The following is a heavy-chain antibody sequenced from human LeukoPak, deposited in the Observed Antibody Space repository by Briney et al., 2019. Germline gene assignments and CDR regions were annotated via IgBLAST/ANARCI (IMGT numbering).Heavy chain of an antibody. J-gene: IGHJ6*03. D-gene: IGHD3-3*01. Sequence: ASVKVSCKASGYTFTNYDINWVRQATGQGLEWMGYMNPNSGNTGYAQKFQDRVTITSDTSISTAYMELSSLRSDDTAVYYCAKIGRSYDFWTGYYEEEVDYMDVWGKGTTVTVSS. V-gene: IGHV1-8*03. CDR3: AKIGRSYDFWTGYYEEEVDYMDV. CDR1: GYTFTNYD. CDR2: MNPNSGNT.